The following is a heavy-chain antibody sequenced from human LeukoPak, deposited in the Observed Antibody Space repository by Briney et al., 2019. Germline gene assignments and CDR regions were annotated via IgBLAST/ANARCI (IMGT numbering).Heavy chain of an antibody. CDR2: IKPDGSEK. CDR1: GFTFSSYA. CDR3: ARDTVGVTDY. J-gene: IGHJ4*02. Sequence: GGSLRLSCAASGFTFSSYAMSWVRQAPGKGLEWVTNIKPDGSEKYYVDSVKGRFTISRDNAKNSLYLQMNSLRAEDTALYYCARDTVGVTDYWGQGTLVTVSS. V-gene: IGHV3-7*01. D-gene: IGHD1-26*01.